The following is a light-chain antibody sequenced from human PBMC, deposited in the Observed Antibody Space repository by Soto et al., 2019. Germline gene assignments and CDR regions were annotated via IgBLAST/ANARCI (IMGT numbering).Light chain of an antibody. J-gene: IGKJ4*01. CDR1: QNIDNY. CDR2: DAS. Sequence: EVVLTQSPATLSLSPGERATLSCRASQNIDNYVAWYQQKFGQAPRLLIYDASNRATGIPARFSGRGSGTDFTLTLDSLEPEDFAVYYCQHRSNWPRTFGGGTKVEIK. CDR3: QHRSNWPRT. V-gene: IGKV3-11*01.